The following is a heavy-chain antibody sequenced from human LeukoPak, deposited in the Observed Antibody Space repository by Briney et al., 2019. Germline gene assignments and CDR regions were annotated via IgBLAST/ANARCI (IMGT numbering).Heavy chain of an antibody. Sequence: PSETLSLTCTVSGGSISSGGYYWSWIRQHPGKGLEWIGYIYYSGSTYYNPSLKSRVTISVDTSKNQFSLKLSSVTAADTAVYYCARDSGNEYQLTWNWFDPWGQGTLVTVSS. J-gene: IGHJ5*02. CDR2: IYYSGST. D-gene: IGHD2-2*01. CDR3: ARDSGNEYQLTWNWFDP. CDR1: GGSISSGGYY. V-gene: IGHV4-31*03.